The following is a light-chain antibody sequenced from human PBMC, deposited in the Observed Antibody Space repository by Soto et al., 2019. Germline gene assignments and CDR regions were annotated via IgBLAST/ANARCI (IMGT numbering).Light chain of an antibody. CDR3: QKYFSAPWT. Sequence: DIQMTQSPSSLSASVGDRVTITCRASQPIRNSLAWYQQKPGKVPKVLIYAASTLQSGVPSRFSGSGSGTDFTLTISSLQPEDVATYYCQKYFSAPWTFGQATKVEIK. CDR1: QPIRNS. V-gene: IGKV1-27*01. J-gene: IGKJ1*01. CDR2: AAS.